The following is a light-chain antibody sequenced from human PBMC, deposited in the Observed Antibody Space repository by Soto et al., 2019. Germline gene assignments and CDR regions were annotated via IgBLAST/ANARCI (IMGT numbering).Light chain of an antibody. CDR3: ESWDSNTRV. Sequence: QTVVTQPSSASASLGSSVSLTCTLSSGHSFYVIAWHQQQPGTAPRYLMKLEGSGNYNKGSGVPERFSGSSSGADRYLTISNLRSEDEGDYYCESWDSNTRVFGGGTKLTV. V-gene: IGLV4-60*03. CDR2: LEGSGNY. CDR1: SGHSFYV. J-gene: IGLJ3*02.